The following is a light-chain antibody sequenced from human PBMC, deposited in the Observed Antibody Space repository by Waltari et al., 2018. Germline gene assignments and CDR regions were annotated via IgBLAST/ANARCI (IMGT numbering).Light chain of an antibody. Sequence: QSALTQPTSVSGSPGQSITISCTGPSRDFGFYNYVSWYQQYPGKAPQLLIYDVSDRPSWVSSRCSGAKSGNTASMTISGLQADDEADYYCNSYTGSSSWVFCGGTKLTVL. J-gene: IGLJ3*02. CDR1: SRDFGFYNY. CDR3: NSYTGSSSWV. V-gene: IGLV2-14*01. CDR2: DVS.